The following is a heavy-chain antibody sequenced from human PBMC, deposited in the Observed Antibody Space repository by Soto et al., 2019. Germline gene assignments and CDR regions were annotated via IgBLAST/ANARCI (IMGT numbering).Heavy chain of an antibody. J-gene: IGHJ4*02. CDR3: ATAMYSGVAFDY. Sequence: ASVKVSCKVSGYTLTELSMQWVRQAPGKGLEWMGGFDPEDGETIYAQKFQGRVTMTEDTSTDTAYMELSSLRSEDTAVYYCATAMYSGVAFDYWGQGTMVTVSS. V-gene: IGHV1-24*01. CDR1: GYTLTELS. CDR2: FDPEDGET. D-gene: IGHD1-26*01.